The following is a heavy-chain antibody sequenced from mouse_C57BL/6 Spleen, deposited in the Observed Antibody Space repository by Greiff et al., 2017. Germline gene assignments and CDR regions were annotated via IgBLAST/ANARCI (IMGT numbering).Heavy chain of an antibody. Sequence: EVQLQQSGPELVKPGASVKISCKASGYSFTGYYMNWVKQSPETSLEWIGEINPSTGGTTYNQKFKAKATLTVDKSSSTAYMQLKSLTSEDSAVYYCATFPDYSNNYFDYWGQGTTLTVSS. D-gene: IGHD2-5*01. V-gene: IGHV1-42*01. CDR1: GYSFTGYY. J-gene: IGHJ2*01. CDR2: INPSTGGT. CDR3: ATFPDYSNNYFDY.